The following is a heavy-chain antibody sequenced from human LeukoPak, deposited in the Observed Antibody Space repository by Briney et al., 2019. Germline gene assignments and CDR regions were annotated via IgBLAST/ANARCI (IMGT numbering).Heavy chain of an antibody. Sequence: SETLSLTCTVSGGSISSGSYYWSWIRQPAGKGLEWIGRIYTSGSTNYNPSLKSRVTISVDTSKNQFSLKLSSVTAADTAVYYCATTRIAARRVPVYYYYMDVWGKGTTVTVSS. CDR1: GGSISSGSYY. CDR3: ATTRIAARRVPVYYYYMDV. CDR2: IYTSGST. V-gene: IGHV4-61*02. D-gene: IGHD6-6*01. J-gene: IGHJ6*03.